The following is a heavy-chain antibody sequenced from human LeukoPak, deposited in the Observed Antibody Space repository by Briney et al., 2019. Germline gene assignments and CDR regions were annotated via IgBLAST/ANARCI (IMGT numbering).Heavy chain of an antibody. Sequence: PGGSLRLSCAASGFTFSSYAMRWVRQAPGKGLEWVSAISGSGGSTYYADSVKGRFTISRDNSKNTLYLQMNSLRAEDTAVYYCAKVLFVTQNYFDYWGQRTLVTVSS. CDR3: AKVLFVTQNYFDY. CDR2: ISGSGGST. D-gene: IGHD2/OR15-2a*01. J-gene: IGHJ4*02. V-gene: IGHV3-23*01. CDR1: GFTFSSYA.